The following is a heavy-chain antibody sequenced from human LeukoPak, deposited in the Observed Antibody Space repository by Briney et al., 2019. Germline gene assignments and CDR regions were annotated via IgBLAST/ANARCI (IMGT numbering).Heavy chain of an antibody. V-gene: IGHV3-30*18. CDR1: GFAFSSYG. CDR3: AKDLTVVPAAMRYDAFDI. Sequence: GRSLRLSCEASGFAFSSYGMHWVRQAPGKGLEGVAVISNDGSNKYYADSVKGRFTISRDNSKNTLYLQMNSLRAEDTAVYYCAKDLTVVPAAMRYDAFDIWGQGTMVTVSS. J-gene: IGHJ3*02. D-gene: IGHD2-2*01. CDR2: ISNDGSNK.